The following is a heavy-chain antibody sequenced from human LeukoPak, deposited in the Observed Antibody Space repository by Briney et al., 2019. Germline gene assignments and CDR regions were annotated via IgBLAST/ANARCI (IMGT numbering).Heavy chain of an antibody. Sequence: GGSLRLSCAAPGFTFSSYAMAWVRRAPGKGLEWVSAISGSGAYTYYADSVKGRFAISRDSSKNMLYLQMNSLRAEDTAIYYCAKDIGPDYGDYLDYWGQGTLVTVSS. J-gene: IGHJ4*02. V-gene: IGHV3-23*01. CDR2: ISGSGAYT. CDR1: GFTFSSYA. CDR3: AKDIGPDYGDYLDY. D-gene: IGHD4-17*01.